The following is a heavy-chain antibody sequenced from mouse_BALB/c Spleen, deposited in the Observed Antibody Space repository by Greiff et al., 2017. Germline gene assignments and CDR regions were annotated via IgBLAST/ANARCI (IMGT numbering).Heavy chain of an antibody. J-gene: IGHJ2*01. CDR3: ARSDTTYYFDY. Sequence: QVQLKQSGAELVRPGVSVKISCKGSGYTFTDYAMHWVKQSHAKSLEWIGVISTYYGDASYNQKFKGKATMTVDKSSSTAYMELARLTSEDSAIYYCARSDTTYYFDYRGQGTTLTVSS. V-gene: IGHV1S137*01. CDR1: GYTFTDYA. D-gene: IGHD1-1*01. CDR2: ISTYYGDA.